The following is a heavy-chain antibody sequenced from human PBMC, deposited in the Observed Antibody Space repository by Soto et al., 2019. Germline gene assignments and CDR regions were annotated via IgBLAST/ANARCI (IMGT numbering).Heavy chain of an antibody. CDR1: GYTFTRYA. Sequence: QVPLVQSGAEVEKPGASVKVSCKASGYTFTRYAISWVRQAPGQGLEWMGRISTYNGNTNYAQKLQGRVTLTTDTSTSTAYMELRSLRSDDTAVYYCARDAGTDWFDPWGQGTLVTVSS. D-gene: IGHD6-13*01. J-gene: IGHJ5*02. CDR2: ISTYNGNT. CDR3: ARDAGTDWFDP. V-gene: IGHV1-18*01.